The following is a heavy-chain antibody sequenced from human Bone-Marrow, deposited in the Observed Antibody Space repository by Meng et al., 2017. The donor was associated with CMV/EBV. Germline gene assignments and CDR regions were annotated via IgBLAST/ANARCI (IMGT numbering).Heavy chain of an antibody. D-gene: IGHD3-10*01. CDR1: GYPFTIYG. V-gene: IGHV1-18*01. Sequence: VQSGEEEQKPGASGKVPCKASGYPFTIYGSSWVRQAHGQGLGWMGWISAYNGNTNYAQKLQGRVTMTTDTSTSTAYMELRSLRSDDTAVYYCARDPGLAGNWFDPWGQGTLVTVSS. J-gene: IGHJ5*02. CDR2: ISAYNGNT. CDR3: ARDPGLAGNWFDP.